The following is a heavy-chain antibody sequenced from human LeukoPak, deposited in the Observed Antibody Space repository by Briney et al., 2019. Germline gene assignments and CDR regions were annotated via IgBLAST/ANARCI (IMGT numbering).Heavy chain of an antibody. D-gene: IGHD5-12*01. CDR3: AREAVYSGSNYYYGMDV. J-gene: IGHJ6*04. CDR1: GFTFSSYS. V-gene: IGHV3-21*01. Sequence: GGSLRLSCAASGFTFSSYSMNWVRQAPGKGLEWVSSISSSSSYIYYADSVKGRFTISRDNAKNSLYLQMNSLRAEDTAVYYYAREAVYSGSNYYYGMDVWGKGTPVTVSS. CDR2: ISSSSSYI.